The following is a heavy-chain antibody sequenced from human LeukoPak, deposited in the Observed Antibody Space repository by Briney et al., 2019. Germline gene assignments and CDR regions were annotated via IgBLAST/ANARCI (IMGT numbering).Heavy chain of an antibody. D-gene: IGHD3-16*01. CDR1: GDTFTNYG. Sequence: GASVKVSCKASGDTFTNYGINWVRQAPGQRPEWMGWFSTYNGDTKYVQKLKGRLTLTADTLKTTAYMELRTLISDDTATYYCAIGEGVMTWGGADVYDVWGQGTTVIVSS. J-gene: IGHJ3*01. V-gene: IGHV1-18*01. CDR2: FSTYNGDT. CDR3: AIGEGVMTWGGADVYDV.